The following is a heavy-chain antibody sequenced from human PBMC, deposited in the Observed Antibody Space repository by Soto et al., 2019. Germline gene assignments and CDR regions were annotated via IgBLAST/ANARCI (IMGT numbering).Heavy chain of an antibody. CDR1: GGSISSYY. CDR3: ARLPTKEYSSSYHYYYYYMDV. V-gene: IGHV4-59*08. J-gene: IGHJ6*03. CDR2: IYYSGST. D-gene: IGHD6-6*01. Sequence: SETLSLTCTVSGGSISSYYWSWIRQPPGKGLEWIGYIYYSGSTNYNPSLKRRVTLSVATSKNQFSLKLSSVTAADTAVYYCARLPTKEYSSSYHYYYYYMDVWGKGTTVTVSS.